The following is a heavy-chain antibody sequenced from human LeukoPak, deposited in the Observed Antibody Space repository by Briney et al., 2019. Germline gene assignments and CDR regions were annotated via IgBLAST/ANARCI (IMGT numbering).Heavy chain of an antibody. CDR3: AKSRDTFDT. V-gene: IGHV4-59*01. Sequence: SETLSLTCTVSGASIRSYYWSWIRQPPGKGQEWIGHIYYSGTTNYNPSLKSRVTISVDMSKNQFSLNLNSVTAADTAVYYCAKSRDTFDTWGQGTMVTVSS. CDR1: GASIRSYY. J-gene: IGHJ3*02. CDR2: IYYSGTT.